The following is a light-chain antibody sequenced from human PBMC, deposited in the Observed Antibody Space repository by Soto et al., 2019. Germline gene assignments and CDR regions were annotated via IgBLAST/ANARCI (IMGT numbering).Light chain of an antibody. CDR1: QRISTE. Sequence: EIVMTQSPATLSVSPGERATLSCRASQRISTELAWYQQKPDQPPRLLIYSASTRATGVPARFTGSGSGSEFTLTISGLQSEDFAVYYCQQGHNWPLTFGQGTRLEI. CDR2: SAS. CDR3: QQGHNWPLT. J-gene: IGKJ2*01. V-gene: IGKV3-15*01.